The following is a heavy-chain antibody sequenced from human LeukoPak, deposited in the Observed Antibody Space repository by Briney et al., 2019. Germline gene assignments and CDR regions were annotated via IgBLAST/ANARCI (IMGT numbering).Heavy chain of an antibody. CDR1: GFTFSRYW. D-gene: IGHD2-15*01. CDR3: ARVSTGSSSYDY. J-gene: IGHJ4*02. Sequence: GGSLRLSCAASGFTFSRYWMLWVRQAPGKGLVWVSRINLDGSKTNYADSVKGRFTISRDNAKNTVYLQMSSLRADDTAVYYCARVSTGSSSYDYWGQGTPVTVSS. V-gene: IGHV3-74*01. CDR2: INLDGSKT.